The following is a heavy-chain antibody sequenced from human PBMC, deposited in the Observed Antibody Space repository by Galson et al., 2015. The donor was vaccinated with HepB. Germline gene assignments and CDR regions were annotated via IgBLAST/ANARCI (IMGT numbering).Heavy chain of an antibody. J-gene: IGHJ3*02. Sequence: ETLSLTCTVSGGSISSYYWSWIRQPPGKGLEWIGYIYYSGSTNYNPSLKSRVTISVDTSKNQFSLKLSSVTAADTAVYYCATSMVRGVMRAFDIWGQGTMVTVSS. V-gene: IGHV4-59*01. CDR3: ATSMVRGVMRAFDI. CDR2: IYYSGST. CDR1: GGSISSYY. D-gene: IGHD3-10*01.